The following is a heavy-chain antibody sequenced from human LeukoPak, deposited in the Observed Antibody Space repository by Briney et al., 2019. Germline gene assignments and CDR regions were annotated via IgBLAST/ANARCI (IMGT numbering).Heavy chain of an antibody. CDR3: ARAWGYYDSSGSYYMDV. V-gene: IGHV1-69*13. J-gene: IGHJ6*03. D-gene: IGHD3-22*01. CDR2: IIPIFGTA. CDR1: GGTFSSYA. Sequence: SVKVSCKASGGTFSSYAISWVRQAPGQGLEWMGGIIPIFGTANYAQKFQGRVTITADESTSTAYMELSSLRTEDTAVYYCARAWGYYDSSGSYYMDVWGKGTTVTVSS.